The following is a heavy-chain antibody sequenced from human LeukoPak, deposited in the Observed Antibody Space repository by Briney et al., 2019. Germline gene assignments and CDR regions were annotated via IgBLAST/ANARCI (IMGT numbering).Heavy chain of an antibody. CDR1: GFTFSNYG. CDR3: ARDRAELAPGSPTYFQH. CDR2: IWYDGGNK. V-gene: IGHV3-33*01. J-gene: IGHJ1*01. Sequence: GGSLRLSCAASGFTFSNYGMHWVRQAPGKGLEWVAVIWYDGGNKYYADSVKGRFTISRDNSKNTLYLQMNSLRAEDTAVYYCARDRAELAPGSPTYFQHGGRGTLVTVSS. D-gene: IGHD6-13*01.